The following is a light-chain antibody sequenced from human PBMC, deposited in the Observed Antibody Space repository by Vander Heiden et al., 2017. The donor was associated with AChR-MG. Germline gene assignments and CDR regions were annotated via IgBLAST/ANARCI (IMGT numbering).Light chain of an antibody. Sequence: AIQMTQSPSSLSASVGDRVTITCRASQDISSALIWYQQKPGKVPKVLIYDASSLVSGVPSRFSGSGSGTEFTLTISSLQPEDFATYHCQQSSSYPLTFGGGTKVEIQ. CDR1: QDISSA. J-gene: IGKJ4*01. V-gene: IGKV1-13*02. CDR2: DAS. CDR3: QQSSSYPLT.